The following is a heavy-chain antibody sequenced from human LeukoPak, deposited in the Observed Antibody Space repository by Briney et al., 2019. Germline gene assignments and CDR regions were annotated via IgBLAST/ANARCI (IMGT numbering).Heavy chain of an antibody. D-gene: IGHD5-18*01. CDR3: ARPRGYSYGTYFDY. CDR1: GYSFTSYW. V-gene: IGHV5-51*01. J-gene: IGHJ4*02. CDR2: IYPYDSNT. Sequence: GESLKISCKGSGYSFTSYWIGWVRQLPGEGLEWMGIIYPYDSNTRYSPSFQGQVTISADKSVSTAYLQWSSLKASDTAMYYCARPRGYSYGTYFDYWGQGTLVTVSS.